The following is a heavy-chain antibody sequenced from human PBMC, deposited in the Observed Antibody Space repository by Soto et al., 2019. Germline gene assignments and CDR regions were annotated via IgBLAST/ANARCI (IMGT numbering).Heavy chain of an antibody. Sequence: ASVKVSCKASGYTFTSYGISWVRQAPGQGLDWMGWISAYNGNTKYAQDLQGRVTMTTDTSTSTAYMELRSLRSDDTAMYYCARFSGGSYNTYYFYYGMDVWGQGTTVAVSS. CDR3: ARFSGGSYNTYYFYYGMDV. J-gene: IGHJ6*02. CDR2: ISAYNGNT. CDR1: GYTFTSYG. D-gene: IGHD2-15*01. V-gene: IGHV1-18*04.